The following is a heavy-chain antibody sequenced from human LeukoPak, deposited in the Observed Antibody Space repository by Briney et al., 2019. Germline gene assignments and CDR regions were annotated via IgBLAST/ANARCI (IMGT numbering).Heavy chain of an antibody. D-gene: IGHD2-2*01. CDR3: ARVGPDITSWHY. Sequence: SQTLSLTCAISGDSVSSNSAAWNWIRQSPSRGLEWLGRTYYRSEWYNDYAVSVKSRININPDTSKNQFSLKLSSVTAADTAVYYCARVGPDITSWHYWGQGTLVTVSS. V-gene: IGHV6-1*01. J-gene: IGHJ4*02. CDR1: GDSVSSNSAA. CDR2: TYYRSEWYN.